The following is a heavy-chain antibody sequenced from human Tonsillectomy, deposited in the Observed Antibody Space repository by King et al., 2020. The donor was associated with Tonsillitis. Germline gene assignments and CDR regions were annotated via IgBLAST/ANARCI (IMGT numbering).Heavy chain of an antibody. CDR2: INWNGGKT. Sequence: VQLVESGGGVVRPGGSLRLSCAASGFTFGDYGMSWVRQVPGKGLEWVSGINWNGGKTGYADSVKGRFTISRDNAKKSLYLQMNSLRAEDTALYYCARDPVATRTHFWYFDLWGRGTLVTVSS. CDR1: GFTFGDYG. V-gene: IGHV3-20*04. CDR3: ARDPVATRTHFWYFDL. D-gene: IGHD5-12*01. J-gene: IGHJ2*01.